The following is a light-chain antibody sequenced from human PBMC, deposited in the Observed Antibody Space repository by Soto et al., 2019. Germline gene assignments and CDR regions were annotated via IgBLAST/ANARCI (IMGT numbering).Light chain of an antibody. V-gene: IGKV3-15*01. J-gene: IGKJ1*01. CDR3: QHYNNWPRT. CDR1: QSVSRN. Sequence: EIVMTQSPATLSVSPGERATLSCRASQSVSRNFAWYQHKPGQAPRLLIYAASTRATGIPARFSGSGSGTEFTLTISSLQSEDSAVYYCQHYNNWPRTFGQGTKV. CDR2: AAS.